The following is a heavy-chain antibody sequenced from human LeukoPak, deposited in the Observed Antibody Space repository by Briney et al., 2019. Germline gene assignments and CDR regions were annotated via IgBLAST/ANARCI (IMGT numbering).Heavy chain of an antibody. CDR2: ISGSGGST. CDR1: GFTFSSYA. CDR3: AKVRYSSGWQTIDY. V-gene: IGHV3-23*01. J-gene: IGHJ4*02. D-gene: IGHD6-19*01. Sequence: PGGSLRLSCAASGFTFSSYAMSWVRRAPGKGLEWVSAISGSGGSTYYADSVKGRFTISRDNSKNTLYLQMSSLRAEDTAVYYCAKVRYSSGWQTIDYWGQGTLVTVSS.